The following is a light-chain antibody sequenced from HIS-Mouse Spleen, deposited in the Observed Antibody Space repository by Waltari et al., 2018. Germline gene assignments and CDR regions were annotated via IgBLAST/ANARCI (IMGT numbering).Light chain of an antibody. V-gene: IGLV3-10*01. CDR2: EDS. Sequence: YELTQPPSVSVSPGQTARITCSGDALPTKYAYWYQQKSGQAPVLVIYEDSKRPSGIPERFSGSSSGTMATLTISGAQVEDEADYYCYSTDSSGNHRVFGGGTKLTVL. J-gene: IGLJ2*01. CDR1: ALPTKY. CDR3: YSTDSSGNHRV.